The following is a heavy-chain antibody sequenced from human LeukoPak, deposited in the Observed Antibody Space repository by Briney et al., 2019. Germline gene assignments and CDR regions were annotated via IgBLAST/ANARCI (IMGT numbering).Heavy chain of an antibody. D-gene: IGHD4-17*01. CDR2: INPNSGGT. J-gene: IGHJ4*02. CDR3: AREADGDYEYYFDY. V-gene: IGHV1-2*06. Sequence: ASVKVSCKASGYTFTGYYMHWVRQAPGQGLEWMGRINPNSGGTNYAQKFQGRVTMTRDTSISTAYMELSRLRSDDTAVYYCAREADGDYEYYFDYWGQGTLVIVSS. CDR1: GYTFTGYY.